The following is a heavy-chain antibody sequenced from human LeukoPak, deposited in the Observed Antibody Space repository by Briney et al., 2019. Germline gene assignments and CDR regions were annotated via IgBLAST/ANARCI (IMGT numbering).Heavy chain of an antibody. Sequence: GGSLRLSCAASGFTFSSYSMIWVRQSPGKGLEWVSYISSSSSTIYYADSVKGRFTISRDNAKNSLYLQMNSLRAEDTAVYYCARGAAARPMNWFDPWGQGTLVTVSS. CDR3: ARGAAARPMNWFDP. CDR2: ISSSSSTI. V-gene: IGHV3-48*01. CDR1: GFTFSSYS. J-gene: IGHJ5*02. D-gene: IGHD6-6*01.